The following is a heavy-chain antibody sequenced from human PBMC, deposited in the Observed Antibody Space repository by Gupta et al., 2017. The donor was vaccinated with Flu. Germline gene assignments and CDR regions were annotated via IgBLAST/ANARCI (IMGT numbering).Heavy chain of an antibody. V-gene: IGHV3-33*01. CDR2: IWYDGSNE. Sequence: WVRLAPGKGLEWVAVIWYDGSNEKYGDSVKGRFTISRDNSKNTLYLQMNSLRAEDTAVYYCAAQYYDFWSGYRTYFDYWGQGTLVTVSS. J-gene: IGHJ4*02. D-gene: IGHD3-3*01. CDR3: AAQYYDFWSGYRTYFDY.